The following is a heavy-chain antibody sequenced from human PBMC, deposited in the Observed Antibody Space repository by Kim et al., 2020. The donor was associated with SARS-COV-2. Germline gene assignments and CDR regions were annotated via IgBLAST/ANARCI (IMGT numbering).Heavy chain of an antibody. CDR3: XTGRXXXPXAWFDP. V-gene: IGHV1-24*01. CDR1: GYTLTELS. CDR2: FDPEDGET. J-gene: IGHJ5*02. Sequence: ASVKVSCKVSGYTLTELSMHWVRQAPGKGLEWMGGFDPEDGETIYAQKFQGRVTXXXDTSTDTAYXXLSSXRSEDXAVYYXXTGRXXXPXAWFDPWGQGNXVTVSS.